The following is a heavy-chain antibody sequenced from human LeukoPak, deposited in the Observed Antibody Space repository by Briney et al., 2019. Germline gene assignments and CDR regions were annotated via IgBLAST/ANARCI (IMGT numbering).Heavy chain of an antibody. CDR2: INPNSGGT. J-gene: IGHJ4*02. CDR1: GSAFTGYY. Sequence: ASVKVSCKASGSAFTGYYMHWVRQAPGQGLEWMGRINPNSGGTNYAQKFQGRVTMTRDTSISTAYMELSRLRSDDTAVYYCARGGYYDYVWGSYRYFDYWGQGTLVTVSS. D-gene: IGHD3-16*02. V-gene: IGHV1-2*06. CDR3: ARGGYYDYVWGSYRYFDY.